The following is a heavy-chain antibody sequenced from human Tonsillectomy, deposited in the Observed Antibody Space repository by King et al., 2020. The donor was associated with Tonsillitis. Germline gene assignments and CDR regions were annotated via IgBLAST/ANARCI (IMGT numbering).Heavy chain of an antibody. J-gene: IGHJ3*02. D-gene: IGHD4-23*01. CDR2: MSHDGSNK. V-gene: IGHV3-33*05. CDR3: ARDLGGGNPPDAFDI. CDR1: GFTFINYG. Sequence: QLVQSGGGVVQPGRSLRLSCPTSGFTFINYGIHWVRQAPGKGLEWVAFMSHDGSNKFYADSVKGRFTISRDNSENTLYLQITSLRAEDTAMYYCARDLGGGNPPDAFDIWGQGTMVTVSS.